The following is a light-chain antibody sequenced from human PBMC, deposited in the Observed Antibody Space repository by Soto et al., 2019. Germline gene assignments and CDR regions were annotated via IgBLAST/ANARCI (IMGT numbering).Light chain of an antibody. CDR3: HQTYSPPDT. CDR2: EAS. J-gene: IGKJ1*01. V-gene: IGKV1-39*01. Sequence: DIRMTQSPSSLSASVGDRVTITCRASQSIDTHLNWYQQHPGKAPNALIYEASNLQSGVPSRFSGSGSGTDFTLTISGLQSDDSATYYCHQTYSPPDTFGQGTKVEIK. CDR1: QSIDTH.